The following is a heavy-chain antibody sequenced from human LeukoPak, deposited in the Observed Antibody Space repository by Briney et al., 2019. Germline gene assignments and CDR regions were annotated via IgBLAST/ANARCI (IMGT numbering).Heavy chain of an antibody. V-gene: IGHV3-30*18. D-gene: IGHD3-22*01. CDR2: ISYDGSNK. J-gene: IGHJ4*02. Sequence: GGSLRLSCAASGFTFSSYGMHWVRQAPGKGLEWVAVISYDGSNKYYADSVKGRFTISRDNSKNTLYLQMNSLRAEDTAVYYCAKDSNYDSGGLFDYWGQGTLVTVSS. CDR1: GFTFSSYG. CDR3: AKDSNYDSGGLFDY.